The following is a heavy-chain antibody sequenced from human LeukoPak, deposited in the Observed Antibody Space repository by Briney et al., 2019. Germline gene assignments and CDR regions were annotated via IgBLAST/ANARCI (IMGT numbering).Heavy chain of an antibody. J-gene: IGHJ4*02. CDR2: INHSGST. CDR3: AXXXXXXXVAGIFKYPYYFDY. V-gene: IGHV4-34*01. D-gene: IGHD6-19*01. Sequence: PSETLSLTCAVHGGSFSGYYWSWIRQPPGKGLEWIGEINHSGSTNYNSSLKSRVTISVNTSKNQFSLKLSSVTAADTAVYYCAXXXXXXXVAGIFKYPYYFDYWGQGTLVTVSS. CDR1: GGSFSGYY.